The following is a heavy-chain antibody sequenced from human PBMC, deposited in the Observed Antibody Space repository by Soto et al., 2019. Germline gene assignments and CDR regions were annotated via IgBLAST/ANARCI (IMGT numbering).Heavy chain of an antibody. CDR1: GFTFRSCG. CDR3: AKMVPRSGHNGYFDYFGY. D-gene: IGHD3-22*01. CDR2: ISTNGGGT. V-gene: IGHV3-64D*06. Sequence: PGGSLRLSCSASGFTFRSCGMYWVRKAPGKGLEYVSAISTNGGGTYYADSMKGRFTISRDNSKNTLYLQMDRLRAEDTAVYYCAKMVPRSGHNGYFDYFGYWGQGTLVTVSS. J-gene: IGHJ4*02.